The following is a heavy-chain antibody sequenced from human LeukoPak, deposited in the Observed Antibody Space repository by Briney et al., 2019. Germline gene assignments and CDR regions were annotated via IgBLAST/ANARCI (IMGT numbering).Heavy chain of an antibody. Sequence: GGSLRLSCEASGFTFSSFFMNWVRQAPGKGLEWVSSIFPSGGEIHYADSVRGRFTISRDNSKSTLSLQMNSLRAEDTAIYYCATYRQVLLPFESWGQGTLVTVSS. CDR3: ATYRQVLLPFES. CDR2: IFPSGGEI. J-gene: IGHJ4*02. D-gene: IGHD2-8*02. CDR1: GFTFSSFF. V-gene: IGHV3-23*01.